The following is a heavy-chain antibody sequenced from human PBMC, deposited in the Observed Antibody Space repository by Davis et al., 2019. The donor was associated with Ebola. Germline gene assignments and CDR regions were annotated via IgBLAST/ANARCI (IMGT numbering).Heavy chain of an antibody. D-gene: IGHD6-13*01. CDR3: ARRGTSAGGGGAAGVYFEY. CDR2: ISYDGSNK. V-gene: IGHV3-30*03. CDR1: GFTFSSYG. J-gene: IGHJ4*02. Sequence: PGGSLRLSCAASGFTFSSYGMHWVRQAPGKGLEWVAVISYDGSNKYYADSVKGRFTISRDNSKDTLYLQINSLRVEDTAVYYCARRGTSAGGGGAAGVYFEYWGQGTLVTVSS.